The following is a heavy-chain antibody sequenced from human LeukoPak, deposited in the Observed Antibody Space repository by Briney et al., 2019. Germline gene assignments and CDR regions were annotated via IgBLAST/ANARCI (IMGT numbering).Heavy chain of an antibody. D-gene: IGHD5-18*01. CDR2: IKSKTDGGTT. Sequence: KTGGSLRLSCAASGFSFRNAWMSRVRQAPGKGLEWVGRIKSKTDGGTTDYAAPVKGRFTISRDDSKNTLYLQMNSLKTEDAAVYYCTTGTWIQLWLADYWGQRTLVTVSS. CDR3: TTGTWIQLWLADY. V-gene: IGHV3-15*01. J-gene: IGHJ4*02. CDR1: GFSFRNAW.